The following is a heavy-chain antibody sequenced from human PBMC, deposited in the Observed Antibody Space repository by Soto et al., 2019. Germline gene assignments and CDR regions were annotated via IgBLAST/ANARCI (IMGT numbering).Heavy chain of an antibody. V-gene: IGHV5-10-1*01. CDR2: IDPTDSYT. CDR3: ARPSRITIFGVTDYAMDV. D-gene: IGHD3-3*01. Sequence: GESLKISCKGSGYSFASYWINWVRQMPGKGLEWMGRIDPTDSYTNYSPSFQGHVIISVDKSISTAYLQWSSLKASDTAMYYCARPSRITIFGVTDYAMDVWGQGTTVTVSS. J-gene: IGHJ6*02. CDR1: GYSFASYW.